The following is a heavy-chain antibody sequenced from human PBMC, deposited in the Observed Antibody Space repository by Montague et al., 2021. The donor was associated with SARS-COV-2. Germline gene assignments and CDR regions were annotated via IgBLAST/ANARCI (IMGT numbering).Heavy chain of an antibody. Sequence: SLRLSCAASGFTFSSYWMSLFRQAPVKGLEWVANIKQDGSEKYYLDSVKVRFTISRDNAKNSLYLQMNSLRAEDTAVYYCARDTYYYGSGSYYYGMDVWGQGTTATVSS. CDR1: GFTFSSYW. J-gene: IGHJ6*02. D-gene: IGHD3-10*01. CDR3: ARDTYYYGSGSYYYGMDV. V-gene: IGHV3-7*01. CDR2: IKQDGSEK.